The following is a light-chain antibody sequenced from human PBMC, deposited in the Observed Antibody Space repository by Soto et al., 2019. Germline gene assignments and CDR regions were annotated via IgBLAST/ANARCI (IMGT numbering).Light chain of an antibody. CDR1: QSVSSD. Sequence: EIVLTQSPATLSLSPGERATLSCRASQSVSSDLAWYRQKPGQAPRLLIYGASNRAPGIPARFSGSGSGTDFTPTISSLEPEDFAVYYCQQRSNWPIAFGQGTRLEIK. V-gene: IGKV3-11*01. J-gene: IGKJ5*01. CDR3: QQRSNWPIA. CDR2: GAS.